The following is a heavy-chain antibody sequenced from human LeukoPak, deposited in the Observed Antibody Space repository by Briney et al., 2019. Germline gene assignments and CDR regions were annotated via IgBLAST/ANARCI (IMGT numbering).Heavy chain of an antibody. D-gene: IGHD2-15*01. CDR2: INSEGSST. CDR1: GFTFSIYD. V-gene: IGHV3-74*01. J-gene: IGHJ4*02. Sequence: GGSLRLSCAASGFTFSIYDMHWVRQALGKGLEWVSRINSEGSSTSYADSVKGRFTISRDNAKNTLYLQMNSLRAEDTAVYYCAKDVCSGGSCYEDYWGQGTLVTVSS. CDR3: AKDVCSGGSCYEDY.